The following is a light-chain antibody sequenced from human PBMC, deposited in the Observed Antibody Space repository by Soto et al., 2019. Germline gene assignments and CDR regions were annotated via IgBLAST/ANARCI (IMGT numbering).Light chain of an antibody. CDR1: QSVSRS. CDR3: QQRSNWAT. Sequence: EIVLTQSPATLCLSPGERATLSFRASQSVSRSLAWYQQKPGQAPRLLIYDASNRATGIPARFSGSGSVTDFTLTISSLEPEDFAVYYCQQRSNWATFGPGTKVDIK. CDR2: DAS. J-gene: IGKJ3*01. V-gene: IGKV3-11*01.